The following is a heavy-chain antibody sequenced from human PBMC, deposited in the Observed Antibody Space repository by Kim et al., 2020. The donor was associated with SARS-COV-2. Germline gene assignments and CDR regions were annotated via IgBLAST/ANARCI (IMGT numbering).Heavy chain of an antibody. V-gene: IGHV3-15*01. CDR3: TSDRVVRAVRGHYYH. Sequence: GGSLRLSCAASGFTFSNSWMRWVRQAPGKGLEWVGRIKSKTNGGTKDYAEYAQVRITISRDDSKTTLYLQMNGLKTEDTAVDYCTSDRVVRAVRGHYYH. CDR1: GFTFSNSW. D-gene: IGHD2-15*01. J-gene: IGHJ6*01. CDR2: IKSKTNGGTK.